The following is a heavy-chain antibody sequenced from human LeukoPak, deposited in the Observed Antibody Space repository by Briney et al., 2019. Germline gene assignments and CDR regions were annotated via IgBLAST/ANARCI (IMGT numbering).Heavy chain of an antibody. J-gene: IGHJ4*02. D-gene: IGHD3-3*01. V-gene: IGHV1-69*06. CDR1: GGTFSSYA. CDR3: ARARGVGDDLYYFDY. CDR2: IIPIFGTA. Sequence: ASVKVSCKASGGTFSSYAISWVRQAPGQGLEWMGGIIPIFGTANYAQKFQGRVTITAGKSTSTAYMELSSLRSEDTAVYYCARARGVGDDLYYFDYWGQGTLVTVSS.